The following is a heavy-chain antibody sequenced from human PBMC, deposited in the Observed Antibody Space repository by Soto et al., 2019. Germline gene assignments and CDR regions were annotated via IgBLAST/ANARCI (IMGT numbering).Heavy chain of an antibody. CDR3: ATLRILVDPTG. CDR1: GITFSTYA. Sequence: EVQLLESGGGLVQPGGSLRLSCAASGITFSTYAMRWVRQAPGKGLESVSVISESGGGTYHADSVKGRFTISRDNSKNTLYLQMNSLRAEEPDVCYCATLRILVDPTGWGQGTTVTASS. D-gene: IGHD2-15*01. J-gene: IGHJ6*01. V-gene: IGHV3-23*01. CDR2: ISESGGGT.